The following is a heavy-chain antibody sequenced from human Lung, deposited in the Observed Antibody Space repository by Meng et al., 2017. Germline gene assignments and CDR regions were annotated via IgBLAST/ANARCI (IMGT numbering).Heavy chain of an antibody. J-gene: IGHJ4*02. CDR2: INHSGST. CDR1: GGSFSDYY. Sequence: QVSLTKWGAGLLKPSETLSLTCVVSGGSFSDYYWSWIRQPPGKGLEWIGEINHSGSTNYNPSLESRATISVDTSQNNLSLKLSSVTAADSAVYYCARGPTTMAHDFDYWGQGTLVTVSS. D-gene: IGHD4-11*01. CDR3: ARGPTTMAHDFDY. V-gene: IGHV4-34*01.